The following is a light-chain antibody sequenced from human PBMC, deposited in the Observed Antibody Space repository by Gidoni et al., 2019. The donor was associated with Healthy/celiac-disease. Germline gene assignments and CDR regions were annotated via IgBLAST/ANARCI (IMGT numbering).Light chain of an antibody. CDR1: RSVSSSY. CDR2: GAS. V-gene: IGKV3-20*01. J-gene: IGKJ1*01. Sequence: EIVLTQSPGTLSLSPGERATLSCRASRSVSSSYLAWYQQKPGQAHRRLIYGASSRATGIPDRFSGSGSGTDCTLTISRLEPEDFAVCYCQQYGSSPWTFGQGTKVEIK. CDR3: QQYGSSPWT.